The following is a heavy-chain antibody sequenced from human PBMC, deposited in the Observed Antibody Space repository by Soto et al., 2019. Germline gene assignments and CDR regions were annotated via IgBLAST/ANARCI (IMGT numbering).Heavy chain of an antibody. CDR1: GYTFTSYD. D-gene: IGHD4-17*01. Sequence: QVQLVQSGAEVKKPGASVKVSCKASGYTFTSYDINWVRQATGQGLEWMGWMNPNSGNTGDAQKFQGRVTMTRNTSISTAYMELSSLRSEDTAVYYCAREGGDPLQPYYGMDVWGQGTTVTVSS. J-gene: IGHJ6*02. V-gene: IGHV1-8*01. CDR3: AREGGDPLQPYYGMDV. CDR2: MNPNSGNT.